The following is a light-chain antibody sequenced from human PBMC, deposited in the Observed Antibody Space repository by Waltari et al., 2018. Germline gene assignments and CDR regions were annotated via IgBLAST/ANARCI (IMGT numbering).Light chain of an antibody. CDR2: DVR. CDR3: ASYTSGSTHVA. Sequence: QSALTQPASVSGSPGQSITISCTGTSSDIGVYHSVSWYHQFPGKAPRLIIYDVRTRPSRVSNRVSGSKSCDSASLTISGLQVDDEAHYHCASYTSGSTHVAFGGGTQVTVL. CDR1: SSDIGVYHS. V-gene: IGLV2-14*01. J-gene: IGLJ2*01.